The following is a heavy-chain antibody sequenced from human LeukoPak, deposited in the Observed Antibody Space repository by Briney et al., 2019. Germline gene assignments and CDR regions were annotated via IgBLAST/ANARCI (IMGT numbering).Heavy chain of an antibody. D-gene: IGHD3-10*02. J-gene: IGHJ3*02. Sequence: PGGSLRLSCAASGFTFRDYYMGWIRQAPGKGLEWVSYISSSGTGIYYADSVKGRFTISRDNAKNSLYLQVNSLRAEDTAVYYCAKAMLDAFDIWGQGTMVTVSS. V-gene: IGHV3-11*01. CDR3: AKAMLDAFDI. CDR2: ISSSGTGI. CDR1: GFTFRDYY.